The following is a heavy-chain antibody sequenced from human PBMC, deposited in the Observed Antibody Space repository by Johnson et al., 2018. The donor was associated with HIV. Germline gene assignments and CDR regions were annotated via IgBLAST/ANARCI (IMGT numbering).Heavy chain of an antibody. D-gene: IGHD6-13*01. CDR2: VNSGGTT. CDR3: SRVAPPTWYSSSWRGGAFDI. CDR1: GFIFSDYY. V-gene: IGHV3-66*01. J-gene: IGHJ3*02. Sequence: VQLVESGGGFVQPGGSLRLSCAASGFIFSDYYMSWIRQAPGKGLEWVSVVNSGGTTYYAGSVRGRFTVSRANSKNTLYLQMNSLRAEDKAVYYCSRVAPPTWYSSSWRGGAFDIWGQGTMVTVSS.